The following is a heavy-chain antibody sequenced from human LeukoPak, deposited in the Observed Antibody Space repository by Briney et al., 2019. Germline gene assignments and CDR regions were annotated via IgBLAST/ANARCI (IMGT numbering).Heavy chain of an antibody. D-gene: IGHD3-22*01. CDR1: GFTLSSYW. J-gene: IGHJ4*02. Sequence: GGSLRLSCAASGFTLSSYWMSWVRQAPGKGLEWVANIKQDGSEKYYVDSVKGRFTISRDNAKNSLYLQMNSLRAEDTAVYYCARYLYYYDSSGPPDYWGQGTLVTVSS. CDR3: ARYLYYYDSSGPPDY. CDR2: IKQDGSEK. V-gene: IGHV3-7*01.